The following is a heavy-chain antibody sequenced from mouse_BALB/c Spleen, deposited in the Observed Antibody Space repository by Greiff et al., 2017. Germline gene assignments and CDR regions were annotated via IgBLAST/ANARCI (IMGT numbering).Heavy chain of an antibody. CDR3: ARELGPFDY. D-gene: IGHD4-1*01. Sequence: EVQLQQSGGGLVQPGGSRKLSCAASGFTFSSFGMHWVRQAPEKGLEWVAYISSGSSTIYYADTVKGRFTISRDNPKNTLFLQMTSLRSEDTAMYYCARELGPFDYWGQGTTLTVSS. V-gene: IGHV5-17*02. CDR2: ISSGSSTI. J-gene: IGHJ2*01. CDR1: GFTFSSFG.